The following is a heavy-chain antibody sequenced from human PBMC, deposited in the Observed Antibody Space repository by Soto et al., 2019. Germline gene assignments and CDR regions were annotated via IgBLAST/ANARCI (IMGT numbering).Heavy chain of an antibody. V-gene: IGHV3-15*01. CDR2: IKSKTDGGIT. J-gene: IGHJ6*03. CDR1: GFTFSNAW. CDR3: TTDIDSGSYYYYYMDV. Sequence: EVQLVESGGGLVKPGGSLRLSCAASGFTFSNAWMSWVRQAPGKGLEWVGRIKSKTDGGITDYAAPVKGRFTISRDDSKNKLYLQMNSLKTEDTAVYYCTTDIDSGSYYYYYMDVWGKGTTVTVSS. D-gene: IGHD1-26*01.